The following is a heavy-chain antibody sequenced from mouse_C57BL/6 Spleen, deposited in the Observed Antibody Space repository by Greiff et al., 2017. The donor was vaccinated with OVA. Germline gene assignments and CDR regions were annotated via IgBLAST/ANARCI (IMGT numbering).Heavy chain of an antibody. CDR3: AGDDYSNHLFAY. D-gene: IGHD2-5*01. CDR1: GFNIKDYY. V-gene: IGHV14-2*01. CDR2: IDPEDGET. Sequence: VQLQQSGAELVKPGASVKLSCTASGFNIKDYYMHWVKQRTEQGLEWIGRIDPEDGETKYAPKFQGKATIAADTSSNTAFLQLSSLTSEDAAVYYCAGDDYSNHLFAYWGQGTLVTVSA. J-gene: IGHJ3*01.